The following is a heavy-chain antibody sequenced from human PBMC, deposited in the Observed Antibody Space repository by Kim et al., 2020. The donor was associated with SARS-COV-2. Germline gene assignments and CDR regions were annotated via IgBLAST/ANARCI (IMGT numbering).Heavy chain of an antibody. Sequence: SETLSLTCAVTGGSISSSFNYWGWIRQPPGKGLEWIGSVYHSGTTYDSPSLKSRVTVSVDTSKNEFSLKVTSVTAADTAVYFCARLPHVSSGYVDCWGRGALVTVSS. CDR2: VYHSGTT. CDR1: GGSISSSFNY. D-gene: IGHD3-22*01. CDR3: ARLPHVSSGYVDC. V-gene: IGHV4-39*01. J-gene: IGHJ4*02.